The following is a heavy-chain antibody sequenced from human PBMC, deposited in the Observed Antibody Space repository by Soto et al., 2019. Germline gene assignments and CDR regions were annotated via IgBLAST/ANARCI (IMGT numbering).Heavy chain of an antibody. D-gene: IGHD3-22*01. CDR3: TTLLSLSSYYDSSGYYYGAVRTWIYYFDY. V-gene: IGHV3-15*01. J-gene: IGHJ4*02. CDR1: GFTFSNAW. Sequence: PGGSLRLSCAASGFTFSNAWMSWVRQAPGKGLEWVGRIKSKTDGGTTDYAAPVKGRFTISRDDSKNTLYLQMNSLKTEDTAVYYCTTLLSLSSYYDSSGYYYGAVRTWIYYFDYWGQGTLVTVSS. CDR2: IKSKTDGGTT.